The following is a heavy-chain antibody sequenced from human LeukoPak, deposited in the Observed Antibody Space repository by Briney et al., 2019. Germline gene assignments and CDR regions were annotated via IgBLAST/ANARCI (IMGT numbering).Heavy chain of an antibody. J-gene: IGHJ6*02. CDR3: ARGPSGSYHHRDYYYYYGMDV. V-gene: IGHV3-11*01. CDR2: ISSSGSTI. CDR1: GFTFSDYY. Sequence: GGSLRLSCAASGFTFSDYYMSWIRQAPGKGLEWVSYISSSGSTIYYADSVKGRFTISRDNAKNSLYLQMNSLRAEDTAVYYCARGPSGSYHHRDYYYYYGMDVWGQGTTVTISS. D-gene: IGHD3-10*01.